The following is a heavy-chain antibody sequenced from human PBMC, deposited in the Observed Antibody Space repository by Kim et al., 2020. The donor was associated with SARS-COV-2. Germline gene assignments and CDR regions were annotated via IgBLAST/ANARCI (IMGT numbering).Heavy chain of an antibody. CDR1: GFTFSAHP. CDR3: ARNLIGGFFGMDV. CDR2: ITPSGDNA. D-gene: IGHD3-16*01. Sequence: GGSLRLSCAASGFTFSAHPMSWVRQAPGKGLEWVSVITPSGDNAYYADSVKGRFTISRDNFNMLYVQMNSLRAEDTAIYYCARNLIGGFFGMDVWGQGTTVTVSS. J-gene: IGHJ6*02. V-gene: IGHV3-23*01.